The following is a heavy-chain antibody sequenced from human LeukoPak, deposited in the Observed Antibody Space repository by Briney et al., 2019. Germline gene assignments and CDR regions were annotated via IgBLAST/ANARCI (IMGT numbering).Heavy chain of an antibody. J-gene: IGHJ4*02. CDR2: IYHSGST. CDR1: GGSISSGGYS. Sequence: SQTLSLTCAVSGGSISSGGYSWSWIRQPPGKGLEWIGYIYHSGSTYYNPSLKSRVTISVDTSKNQFSLKLSSVTAADTAVYYCARGDPVGVITGFFEKYYFDYWGQGTLVTASS. CDR3: ARGDPVGVITGFFEKYYFDY. V-gene: IGHV4-30-2*01. D-gene: IGHD3-22*01.